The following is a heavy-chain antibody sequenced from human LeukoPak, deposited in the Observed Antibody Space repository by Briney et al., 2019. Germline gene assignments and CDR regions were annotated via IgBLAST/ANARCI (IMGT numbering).Heavy chain of an antibody. J-gene: IGHJ5*01. D-gene: IGHD3-10*01. CDR2: ISGYNGVT. CDR1: GYAFNAFG. CDR3: ARMSLGYKTNWSDF. V-gene: IGHV1-18*04. Sequence: ASVKVSCKASGYAFNAFGFTWVRQAPGQGLEWMGWISGYNGVTNYAQNFQGRVTMTTDTSTSTAFMGLGSLRFDDTAVYYCARMSLGYKTNWSDFWGQGTLVIVSS.